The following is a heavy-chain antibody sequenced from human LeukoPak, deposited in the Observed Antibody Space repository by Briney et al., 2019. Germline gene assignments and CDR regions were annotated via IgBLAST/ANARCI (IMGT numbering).Heavy chain of an antibody. CDR3: ARDLRYCSSTSCYTPHNWFDP. V-gene: IGHV1-69*04. CDR1: GGTFSSYA. J-gene: IGHJ5*02. CDR2: IIPILGIA. Sequence: SVKVSCKASGGTFSSYAISWVRQAPGQGLEWMGRIIPILGIANYAQKFQGRVTITADKSTSTAYMELSSLRSEDTAVYYCARDLRYCSSTSCYTPHNWFDPWGQGTLVTVSS. D-gene: IGHD2-2*02.